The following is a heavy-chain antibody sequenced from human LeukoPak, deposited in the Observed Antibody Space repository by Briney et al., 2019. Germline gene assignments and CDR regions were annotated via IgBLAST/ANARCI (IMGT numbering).Heavy chain of an antibody. CDR2: INPNSGGT. CDR3: ARETTIFGVVIAAYKD. V-gene: IGHV1-2*02. J-gene: IGHJ3*01. Sequence: ASVKVSCKASGYTFSGYYMHWVRQAPGQGLEWMGWINPNSGGTNYAQKFQGRVTMTRDTSISTAYMELSRPRSDDTAVYYCARETTIFGVVIAAYKDWGQGTMVTVSS. D-gene: IGHD3-3*01. CDR1: GYTFSGYY.